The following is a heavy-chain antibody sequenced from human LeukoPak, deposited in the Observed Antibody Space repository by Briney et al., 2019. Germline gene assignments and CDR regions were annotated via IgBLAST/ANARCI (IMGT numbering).Heavy chain of an antibody. Sequence: NPSETLSLTCTVSGGSISSYSYYWGWIRQPPGKGLEWIGEINDSGSTNYNPSLKSRVTILRDTSKNQFSLNLRSVTAADTAMYYCARRVPYYGSVTPYYDYWGQGILVTVSS. D-gene: IGHD3-10*01. J-gene: IGHJ4*02. CDR3: ARRVPYYGSVTPYYDY. CDR2: INDSGST. CDR1: GGSISSYSYY. V-gene: IGHV4-39*07.